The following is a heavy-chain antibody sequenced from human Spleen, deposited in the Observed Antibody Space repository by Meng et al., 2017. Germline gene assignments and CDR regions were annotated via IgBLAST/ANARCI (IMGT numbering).Heavy chain of an antibody. CDR2: INPGSGDT. CDR3: GGGAQSFDS. J-gene: IGHJ5*01. CDR1: GYTFTHHY. Sequence: ASVKVSCKASGYTFTHHYIHWVRQATGQGLEWMGRINPGSGDTFSTQKFQDRVTMTTDTSIDTAFLELSRLTSDDTAVYYCGGGAQSFDSWGQGTLVTVSS. V-gene: IGHV1-2*06.